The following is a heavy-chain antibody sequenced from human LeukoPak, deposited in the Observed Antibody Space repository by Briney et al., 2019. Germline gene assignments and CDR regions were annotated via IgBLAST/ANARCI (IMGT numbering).Heavy chain of an antibody. Sequence: SETLSLTCTVSGYSISSGYYWGWIRQPPGKGLEWIGSIYHSGSTYYNPSLKSRVTISVDTSKNQFSLKLSSVTAADTAVYYCARERSYYYDSSGENDAFDIWGQGTMVTVSS. CDR2: IYHSGST. D-gene: IGHD3-22*01. CDR1: GYSISSGYY. J-gene: IGHJ3*02. CDR3: ARERSYYYDSSGENDAFDI. V-gene: IGHV4-38-2*02.